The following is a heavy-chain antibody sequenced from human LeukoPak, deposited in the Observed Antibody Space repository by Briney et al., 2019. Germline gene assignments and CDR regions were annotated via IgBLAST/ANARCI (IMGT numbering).Heavy chain of an antibody. Sequence: PGGSLRLSCAASGFTFSSYAMSWVRQAPGKGLEWVSAISGSGGSTYYADSVKGRFTISRDNSKNTLYLQMNSLRAEDTAVYCCAKGTDFWSGYYYYYYMDVWGKGTTVTVSS. CDR1: GFTFSSYA. CDR2: ISGSGGST. V-gene: IGHV3-23*01. D-gene: IGHD3-3*01. J-gene: IGHJ6*03. CDR3: AKGTDFWSGYYYYYYMDV.